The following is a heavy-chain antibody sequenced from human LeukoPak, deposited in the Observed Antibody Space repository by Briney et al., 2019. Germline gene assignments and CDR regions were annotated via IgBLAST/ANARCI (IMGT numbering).Heavy chain of an antibody. D-gene: IGHD2-15*01. J-gene: IGHJ5*02. Sequence: SGPTLVNPTQTLTLTCTFSGFSLSTSGVGVGWIRQPPGKALEWLALIYWNDDKRYSPSLKSRLTITKDTSKNQVVLTMTNMDPVDTATYYCAHSRGVVVVAATPTRFDPWGQGTLDTVSS. CDR2: IYWNDDK. V-gene: IGHV2-5*01. CDR3: AHSRGVVVVAATPTRFDP. CDR1: GFSLSTSGVG.